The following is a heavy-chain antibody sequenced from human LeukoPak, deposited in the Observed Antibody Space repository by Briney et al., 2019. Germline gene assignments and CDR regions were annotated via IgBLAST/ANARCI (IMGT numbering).Heavy chain of an antibody. Sequence: QPGGSLRLSCAASGFTFSSYEMNWVRQAPGKGLEWVSHISSSGNIRCYADTVKVRFTISRDNDKNSLYLQMNSLRAEDTAVYYCTRVYYYSSGRGWGQGTLVTVSS. V-gene: IGHV3-48*03. CDR1: GFTFSSYE. D-gene: IGHD3-22*01. CDR2: ISSSGNIR. CDR3: TRVYYYSSGRG. J-gene: IGHJ4*02.